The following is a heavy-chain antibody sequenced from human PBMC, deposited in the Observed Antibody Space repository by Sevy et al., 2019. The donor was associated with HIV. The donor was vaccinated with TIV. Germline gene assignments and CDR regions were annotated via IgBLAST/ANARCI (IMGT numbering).Heavy chain of an antibody. CDR1: GFTFSSYG. Sequence: GGSPRLSCAASGFTFSSYGMHWVRQAPGKGLEWVAVIWYDGSNKYYADSVKGRFTISRDNSKNTLYLQMNSLRAEDTAVYYCARDSRGTAAGALDYWGQGTLVTVSS. J-gene: IGHJ4*02. V-gene: IGHV3-33*01. CDR2: IWYDGSNK. D-gene: IGHD6-13*01. CDR3: ARDSRGTAAGALDY.